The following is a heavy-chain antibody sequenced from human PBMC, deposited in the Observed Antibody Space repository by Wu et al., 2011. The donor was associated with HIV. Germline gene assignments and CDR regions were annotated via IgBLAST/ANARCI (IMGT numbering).Heavy chain of an antibody. D-gene: IGHD5-12*01. Sequence: QVQLVQSGAEVKKPGASVKVSCKASGYTFTSYGISWVRQAPGQGLEWIGWIRTYNGETNYAQNLQGRVTVTTDTSTSTVYMEVRSLRSEDTAVYYCARGTGGYSGYGSLGYWGQGTLVTVSS. CDR1: GYTFTSYG. CDR2: IRTYNGET. V-gene: IGHV1-18*01. J-gene: IGHJ4*02. CDR3: ARGTGGYSGYGSLGY.